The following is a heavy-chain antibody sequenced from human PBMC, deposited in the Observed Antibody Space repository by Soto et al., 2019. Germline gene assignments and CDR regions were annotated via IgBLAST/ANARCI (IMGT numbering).Heavy chain of an antibody. V-gene: IGHV3-33*01. J-gene: IGHJ4*02. CDR1: GFTFSSYG. CDR3: ARSNPIGYCSSTSCPLDY. Sequence: PGGSLRLSCAASGFTFSSYGMHWVRQAPGKGLEWVAVIWYDGSNKYYADSVKGRFTISRDNSKNTLYLQMNSLRAEDTAVYYCARSNPIGYCSSTSCPLDYWGQGT. CDR2: IWYDGSNK. D-gene: IGHD2-2*01.